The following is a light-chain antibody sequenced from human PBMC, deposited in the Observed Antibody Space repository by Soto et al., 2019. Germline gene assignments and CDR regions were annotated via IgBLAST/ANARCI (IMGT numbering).Light chain of an antibody. CDR1: QSISSY. V-gene: IGKV1-39*01. J-gene: IGKJ2*01. CDR2: AAS. Sequence: DIQMTQSPSSLSASVGDRVTITCRASQSISSYLNWYQQKPGKAPKLLIYAASSLPSGVPSRFSGSGSGTDFTLTISSLQPEDCATYYCQQSYSTPYTFGQGTKLEIK. CDR3: QQSYSTPYT.